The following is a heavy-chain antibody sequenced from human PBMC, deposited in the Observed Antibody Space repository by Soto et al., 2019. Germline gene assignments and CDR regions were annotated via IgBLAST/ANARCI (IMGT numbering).Heavy chain of an antibody. Sequence: QVQLQQWGAGLLKASETLSLTCAVYGGSFSGYYWSWIRQPPGKGLEWIGEINHSGSTNYNPSLKSRVTLSVATSKNQFSLKLSSVTAADTAVYYCARGRGSYYHWGQGTLVTVSS. CDR2: INHSGST. V-gene: IGHV4-34*01. CDR1: GGSFSGYY. D-gene: IGHD1-26*01. CDR3: ARGRGSYYH. J-gene: IGHJ5*02.